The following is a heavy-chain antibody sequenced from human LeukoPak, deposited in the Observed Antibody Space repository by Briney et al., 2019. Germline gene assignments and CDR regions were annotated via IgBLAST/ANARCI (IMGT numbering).Heavy chain of an antibody. J-gene: IGHJ6*03. Sequence: TLSLTCTVSGGSISSGSYFWSWIRQPAGKELEWIGRIYTSGSTNYNPSLKSRVTISVDTSKNQFSLKLSSVTAADTAVYYCARGGSGWNYYYYYMDVWGKGTTVTISS. CDR3: ARGGSGWNYYYYYMDV. CDR1: GGSISSGSYF. CDR2: IYTSGST. D-gene: IGHD6-19*01. V-gene: IGHV4-61*02.